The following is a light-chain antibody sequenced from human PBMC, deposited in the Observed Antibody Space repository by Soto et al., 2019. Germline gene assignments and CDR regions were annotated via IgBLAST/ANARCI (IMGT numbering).Light chain of an antibody. J-gene: IGKJ1*01. CDR1: QNIRSY. Sequence: DIQMTQSPTSLSASVGDRVTITCRASQNIRSYLNCYQQIPGKAPNLLIYATSILQTGGPSRFSGSGTGTDFTLTINGLQPEDFATYYCQQVYTTLWTFGQGTKVEIK. CDR2: ATS. CDR3: QQVYTTLWT. V-gene: IGKV1-39*01.